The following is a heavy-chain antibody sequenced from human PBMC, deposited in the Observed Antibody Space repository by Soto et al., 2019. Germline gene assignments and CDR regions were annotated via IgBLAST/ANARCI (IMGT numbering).Heavy chain of an antibody. CDR3: ARGLTMGQLPSHFDH. CDR1: GGSVSNDNFY. J-gene: IGHJ5*02. D-gene: IGHD3-16*01. CDR2: VHSSGIT. V-gene: IGHV4-61*01. Sequence: SETLSLTCTASGGSVSNDNFYWSWIRQPPGKGLEWIGYVHSSGITNYNPSLKRRVTISVDTSRNQFSLRLSSVTAADTAVYYCARGLTMGQLPSHFDHWGQGTLVTVSS.